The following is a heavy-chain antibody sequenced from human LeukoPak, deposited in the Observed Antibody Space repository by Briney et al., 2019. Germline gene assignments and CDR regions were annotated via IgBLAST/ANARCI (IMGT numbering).Heavy chain of an antibody. J-gene: IGHJ4*02. CDR2: ISGSGGYT. V-gene: IGHV3-23*01. CDR3: ATPATFDY. Sequence: GGSLRLSCAGSGFSFSTYAMTWVRQAPGMGLESVSAISGSGGYTYYADSVKGRFTISRDNAKNSLYLQMNSLRAEDTAVYYCATPATFDYWGQGTLVTVSS. CDR1: GFSFSTYA.